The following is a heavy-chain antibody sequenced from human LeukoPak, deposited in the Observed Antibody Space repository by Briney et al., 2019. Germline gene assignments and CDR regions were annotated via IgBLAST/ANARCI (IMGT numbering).Heavy chain of an antibody. CDR2: ISGSGGST. CDR1: GFTFSSYA. D-gene: IGHD3-3*01. Sequence: GGSLRLSCAVSGFTFSSYAMSWVRQAPGKGLEWVSAISGSGGSTSYADSVKGRFTISRDNSKNTLYLQMNSLRAEDTAVYYCAKARNYDFWSGYYTREYYFDYWGQGTLVTVSS. V-gene: IGHV3-23*01. CDR3: AKARNYDFWSGYYTREYYFDY. J-gene: IGHJ4*02.